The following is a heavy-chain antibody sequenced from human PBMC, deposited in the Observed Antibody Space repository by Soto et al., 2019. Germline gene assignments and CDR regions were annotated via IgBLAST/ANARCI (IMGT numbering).Heavy chain of an antibody. V-gene: IGHV4-59*01. Sequence: SETLSLTCTVSGGSISSYYWSWIRQPPGKGLEWIGYIYYSGSTNYNPSLKSRVTISVDTSKNQFSLKLSSVTAADTAVYYCARDHTYDFWSGSNWFDPWGQGTLVTVSS. J-gene: IGHJ5*02. D-gene: IGHD3-3*01. CDR1: GGSISSYY. CDR2: IYYSGST. CDR3: ARDHTYDFWSGSNWFDP.